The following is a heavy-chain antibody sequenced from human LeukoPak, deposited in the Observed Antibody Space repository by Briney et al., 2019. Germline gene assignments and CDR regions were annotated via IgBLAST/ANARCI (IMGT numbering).Heavy chain of an antibody. D-gene: IGHD2-2*01. CDR3: ARGRVAIVVVPAAIEGFDY. CDR2: INHSGST. J-gene: IGHJ4*02. V-gene: IGHV4-34*01. Sequence: MASETLSLTCAVYGGSFSGYHWSWIRQPPGKGLEWIGEINHSGSTNYNPSLKSRVTISVDTSKNQFSLKLSSVTAADTAVYYCARGRVAIVVVPAAIEGFDYWGQGTLVTVSS. CDR1: GGSFSGYH.